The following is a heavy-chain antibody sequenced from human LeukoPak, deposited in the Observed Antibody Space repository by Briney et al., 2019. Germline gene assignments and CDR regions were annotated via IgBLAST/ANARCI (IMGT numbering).Heavy chain of an antibody. V-gene: IGHV3-30*18. J-gene: IGHJ4*02. CDR1: GFTFSDFA. CDR2: IPYAGRDI. CDR3: VKRRVRDIVVVVAADFDF. Sequence: GGSLRLSCTASGFTFSDFAMHWVRQAPGKGLEWVAVIPYAGRDIYYADSVKGRFTISRDNSNDTLYLQMSSLRPDDTAIYYCVKRRVRDIVVVVAADFDFWGQGTLVTVSS. D-gene: IGHD2-15*01.